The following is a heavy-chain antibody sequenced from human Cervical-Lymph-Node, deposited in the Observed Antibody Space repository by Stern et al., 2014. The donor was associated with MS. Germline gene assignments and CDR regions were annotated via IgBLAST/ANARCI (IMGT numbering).Heavy chain of an antibody. CDR1: GASTSSGSYY. D-gene: IGHD1-26*01. CDR2: IDYSGGST. J-gene: IGHJ3*01. CDR3: ARLDVALASGFDV. Sequence: QLQLQESGPGLVRPSPTLSLTCTVSGASTSSGSYYWSWIRQQPEKGLEWIVYIDYSGGSTYYNPSLESRVTISLGTSKNQFSLNMRSMTAADTAVYYCARLDVALASGFDVWGQGTMITVSS. V-gene: IGHV4-31*03.